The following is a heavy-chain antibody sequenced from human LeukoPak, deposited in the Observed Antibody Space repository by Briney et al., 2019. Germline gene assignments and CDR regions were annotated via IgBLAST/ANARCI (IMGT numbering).Heavy chain of an antibody. J-gene: IGHJ4*02. CDR1: GFTFSSYG. CDR3: AKGFDWFFDY. CDR2: ISYDGSNK. Sequence: GGSLRLSCAASGFTFSSYGMHWVRQAPGKGLEWVAVISYDGSNKYYADSVKGRFTISRDNSKNTLYLQMNSLRAEDTAVYYCAKGFDWFFDYWDQGTLVTVSS. D-gene: IGHD3-9*01. V-gene: IGHV3-30*18.